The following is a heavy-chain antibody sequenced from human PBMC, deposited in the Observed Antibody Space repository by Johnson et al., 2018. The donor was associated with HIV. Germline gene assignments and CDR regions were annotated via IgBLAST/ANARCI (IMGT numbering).Heavy chain of an antibody. CDR3: AKGGGYGEDDAFDI. CDR2: IKSKPDGAAI. V-gene: IGHV3-15*05. Sequence: VQLVESGGGLVQPGRSLRLSCAASGFTFSSYAMHWVRQAPGKGLEWVGRIKSKPDGAAIHYAAPVKGRFTVSRDDSRNTLYLQMNSLRGEDTALYCCAKGGGYGEDDAFDIWGQGTMVTVSS. J-gene: IGHJ3*02. D-gene: IGHD3-22*01. CDR1: GFTFSSYA.